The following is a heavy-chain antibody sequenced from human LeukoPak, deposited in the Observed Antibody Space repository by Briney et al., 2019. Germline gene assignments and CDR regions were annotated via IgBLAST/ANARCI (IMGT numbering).Heavy chain of an antibody. CDR2: ISPSGSSI. CDR1: GLTFSDYY. J-gene: IGHJ4*02. Sequence: PGGSLRLSCAVSGLTFSDYYMSWTRQAPGKGPELVSYISPSGSSIFYVDSVKGRFTISRDNAKNSLYLQMNSLRAEDTAVYYCTRPSYDSSVSGVVYWGQGTLVTVSS. D-gene: IGHD3-22*01. CDR3: TRPSYDSSVSGVVY. V-gene: IGHV3-11*01.